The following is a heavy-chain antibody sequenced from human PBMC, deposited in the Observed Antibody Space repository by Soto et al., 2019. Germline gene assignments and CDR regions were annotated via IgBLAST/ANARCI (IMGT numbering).Heavy chain of an antibody. D-gene: IGHD3-3*01. Sequence: SQTLSLTCAISVDSVSSNSAAWNWIRQSPSRGLEWLGRTYYRSKWYNDYAVSVKSRITINPDTSKNQFSLQLNSVTPEDTAVYYCAHAYYDFWSGYSSSALYGMDVWGQGTTVTVSS. CDR2: TYYRSKWYN. V-gene: IGHV6-1*01. CDR1: VDSVSSNSAA. J-gene: IGHJ6*02. CDR3: AHAYYDFWSGYSSSALYGMDV.